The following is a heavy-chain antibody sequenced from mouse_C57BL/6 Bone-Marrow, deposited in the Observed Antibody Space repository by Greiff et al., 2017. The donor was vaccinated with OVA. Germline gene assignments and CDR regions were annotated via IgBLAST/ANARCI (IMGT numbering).Heavy chain of an antibody. CDR1: GYSFTGYY. V-gene: IGHV1-43*01. J-gene: IGHJ4*01. D-gene: IGHD3-1*01. Sequence: VQLQQSGPELVKPGASVKISCKASGYSFTGYYMHWVKQSSETSLEWIGEINPSTGGTSYNQKFKGKATLTVDKSSSTAYMQLKSLTSEDSAVYYCARDSGYYAMDYWGQGTSVTVSS. CDR2: INPSTGGT. CDR3: ARDSGYYAMDY.